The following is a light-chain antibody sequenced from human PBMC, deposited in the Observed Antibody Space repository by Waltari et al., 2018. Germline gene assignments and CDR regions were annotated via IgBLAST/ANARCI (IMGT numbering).Light chain of an antibody. CDR2: ANK. Sequence: QSVLTQPPSASGTPGQRVTFSCSGSNSNIGTNTVTWYQQLSGTTPKLLIYANKQRPSGVPDRFSGSKSDTSASLVISGLQSEDEADYYCAAWDDSLRSVLFGGGTKLTVL. V-gene: IGLV1-44*01. CDR1: NSNIGTNT. CDR3: AAWDDSLRSVL. J-gene: IGLJ2*01.